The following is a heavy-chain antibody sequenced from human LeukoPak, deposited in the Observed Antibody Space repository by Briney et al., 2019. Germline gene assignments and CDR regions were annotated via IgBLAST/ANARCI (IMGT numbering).Heavy chain of an antibody. V-gene: IGHV3-74*01. Sequence: GGSLRLSCVASGFTFSKYWMHWVRDVPGKGLVWVSRINTDGIGIAYADSVKGRFTVSRDNSKSTLYVQMNSLRADDTAMYYCVRSGYCSGGICFGDDYWGQGTLVTVSS. CDR1: GFTFSKYW. CDR3: VRSGYCSGGICFGDDY. J-gene: IGHJ4*02. D-gene: IGHD2-15*01. CDR2: INTDGIGI.